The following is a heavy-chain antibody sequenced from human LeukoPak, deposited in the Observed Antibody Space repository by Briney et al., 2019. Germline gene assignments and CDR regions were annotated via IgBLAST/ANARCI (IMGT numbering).Heavy chain of an antibody. J-gene: IGHJ5*02. CDR1: GGTFSSYA. V-gene: IGHV1-69*04. CDR2: IIPILGIA. CDR3: ARDLRSIFGVVIIGWFDP. Sequence: ASVKVSCKASGGTFSSYAISWVQQAPGQGLEWMGRIIPILGIANYAQKFQGRVTITADKSTSTAYTELSSLRSEDTAVYYCARDLRSIFGVVIIGWFDPWGQGTLVTVSS. D-gene: IGHD3-3*01.